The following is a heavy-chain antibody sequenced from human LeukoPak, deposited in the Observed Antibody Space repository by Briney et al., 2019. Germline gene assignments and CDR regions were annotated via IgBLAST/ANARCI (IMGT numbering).Heavy chain of an antibody. D-gene: IGHD2-8*01. Sequence: ASVKVSCTASGYTFTGYYMHWVRQAPGQGLEWMGWISAQHGQTEYAPNSQDRVTMTTDTYTNTAYMELRSLRSDDTAVYYCAGSLGYCTSNVCYLKYWGQGTLVTVSS. V-gene: IGHV1-18*04. CDR1: GYTFTGYY. J-gene: IGHJ4*02. CDR2: ISAQHGQT. CDR3: AGSLGYCTSNVCYLKY.